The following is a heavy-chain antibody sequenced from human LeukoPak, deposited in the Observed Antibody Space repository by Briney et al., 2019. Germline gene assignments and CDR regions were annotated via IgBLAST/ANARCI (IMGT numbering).Heavy chain of an antibody. CDR3: ARDLITGNYYGSGSYPMNPRPFDY. CDR2: INAGNGNT. V-gene: IGHV1-3*01. D-gene: IGHD3-10*01. Sequence: ASVKVSRKASGYTFTSYAMHWVRQAPGQRLEWMGWINAGNGNTKYSQKFQGRVTITRDTSASTAYMELSSLRSEDTAVYYCARDLITGNYYGSGSYPMNPRPFDYWGQGTLVTVSS. J-gene: IGHJ4*02. CDR1: GYTFTSYA.